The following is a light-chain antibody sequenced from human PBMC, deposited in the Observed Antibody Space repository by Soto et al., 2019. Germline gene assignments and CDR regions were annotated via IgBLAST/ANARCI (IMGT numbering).Light chain of an antibody. CDR3: QHRDNWSYI. V-gene: IGKV1-5*01. CDR2: DAS. J-gene: IGKJ2*01. CDR1: QSISSW. Sequence: DIQMTQSPSTLSASVGDRVTITCRASQSISSWLAWYQQKPGKAPKLLIYDASSLESGVPSRFSGSGSGTEFTLTISSLQPDDFATYYCQHRDNWSYIFGQGTKLEMK.